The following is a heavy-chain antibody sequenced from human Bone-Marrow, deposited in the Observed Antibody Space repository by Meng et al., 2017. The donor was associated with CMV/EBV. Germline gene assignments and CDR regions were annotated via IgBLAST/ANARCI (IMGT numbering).Heavy chain of an antibody. D-gene: IGHD2-8*01. J-gene: IGHJ4*02. CDR1: GGSFSGYY. CDR2: INHSGST. CDR3: ARGMGSYYFDY. V-gene: IGHV4-34*01. Sequence: SETLSLTCAAYGGSFSGYYWSWIRQPPGKGLEWIGEINHSGSTNYNPSLKSRVTISVDTSKNQFSLKLSSVTAADTAVYYCARGMGSYYFDYWGQGTLVTVSS.